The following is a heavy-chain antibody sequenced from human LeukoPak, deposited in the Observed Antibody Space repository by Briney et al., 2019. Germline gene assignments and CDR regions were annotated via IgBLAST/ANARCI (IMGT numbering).Heavy chain of an antibody. Sequence: ASVKVSCKASDYNFRHYGFTWVRQAPGQGLEWMGWINPNSGGTNYAQKFQGRVTMTRDTSISTAYMELSRLRSDDTAVYYCARGRLRVPAAISWFDPWGQGTLVTVSS. CDR1: DYNFRHYG. V-gene: IGHV1-2*02. D-gene: IGHD2-2*02. CDR3: ARGRLRVPAAISWFDP. CDR2: INPNSGGT. J-gene: IGHJ5*02.